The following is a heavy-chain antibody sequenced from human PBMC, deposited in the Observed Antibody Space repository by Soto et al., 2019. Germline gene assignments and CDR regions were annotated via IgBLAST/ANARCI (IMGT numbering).Heavy chain of an antibody. V-gene: IGHV4-59*03. CDR3: AARFYTSGVFFDY. CDR1: GGSISDHY. J-gene: IGHJ4*02. Sequence: SETLSLTCTVSGGSISDHYYMWIRQSPGKGLEYIGYIHNGGSTNYNPSLKSRVIISVDTSKNQFSLKLTSVTAADTAVYYCAARFYTSGVFFDYWGQGTPVP. D-gene: IGHD2-2*02. CDR2: IHNGGST.